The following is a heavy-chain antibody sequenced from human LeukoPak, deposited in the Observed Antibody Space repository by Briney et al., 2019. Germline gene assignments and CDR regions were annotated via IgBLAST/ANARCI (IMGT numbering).Heavy chain of an antibody. D-gene: IGHD6-13*01. CDR3: AKDHGSSDWYYFDY. V-gene: IGHV3-30*02. J-gene: IGHJ4*02. CDR2: IHYDGSNN. Sequence: GGSLRLSCAASGFTFSSYAMHWVRQAPGKGMEWVAFIHYDGSNNYYADSVKGRFTISRDNSKNTLYLQMNTLRADDTAVYYCAKDHGSSDWYYFDYWGQGTLVTVSS. CDR1: GFTFSSYA.